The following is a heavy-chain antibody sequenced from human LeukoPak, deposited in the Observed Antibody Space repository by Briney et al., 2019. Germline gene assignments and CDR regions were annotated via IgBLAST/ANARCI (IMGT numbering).Heavy chain of an antibody. CDR1: GGSLSSSTYS. V-gene: IGHV4-39*07. J-gene: IGHJ6*03. CDR3: ARRGREIMVRGVINYYYYMDV. D-gene: IGHD3-10*01. CDR2: MYYSGTT. Sequence: SETLSLTCTVSGGSLSSSTYSWGWIRQPPGKGLEWIGSMYYSGTTYYNPSLKSRVTISVDTSKNQFSLKLSSVTAADTAVYYCARRGREIMVRGVINYYYYMDVWGKGTTVTISS.